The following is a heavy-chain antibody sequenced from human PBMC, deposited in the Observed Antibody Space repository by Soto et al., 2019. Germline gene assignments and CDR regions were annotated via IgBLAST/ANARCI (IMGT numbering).Heavy chain of an antibody. CDR1: GFTFSSYA. CDR2: ISGSGGST. D-gene: IGHD2-21*02. Sequence: EVQLLESGGGLVQPGGSLRLSCAASGFTFSSYAMSWVRQAPGKGLEWVSVISGSGGSTYYADSVKGRFTISRDNSKNTLYQKMNSLRGEDPAVYSCPKVPGDWYWSFNLWGRGPLVTVPS. J-gene: IGHJ2*01. CDR3: PKVPGDWYWSFNL. V-gene: IGHV3-23*01.